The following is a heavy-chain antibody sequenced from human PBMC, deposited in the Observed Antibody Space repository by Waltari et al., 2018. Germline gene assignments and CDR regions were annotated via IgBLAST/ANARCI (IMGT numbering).Heavy chain of an antibody. CDR2: IRTKAFGETA. J-gene: IGHJ4*02. CDR3: TRDFWREIDF. Sequence: EVQLVESGGGVVQPGRSLRLSCRRAGLAFGDHVMSWIRRSPGKGLELVGFIRTKAFGETAEYAASVEGRFTISRDDSNSIVYLQMNSLKTEDTAVYYCTRDFWREIDFWGQGTLVTVSS. CDR1: GLAFGDHV. V-gene: IGHV3-49*03. D-gene: IGHD3-3*01.